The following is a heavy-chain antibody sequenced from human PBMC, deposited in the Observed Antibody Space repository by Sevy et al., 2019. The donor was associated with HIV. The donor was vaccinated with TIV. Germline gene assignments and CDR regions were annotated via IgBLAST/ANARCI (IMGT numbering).Heavy chain of an antibody. CDR2: IFSGGGT. V-gene: IGHV3-53*01. CDR3: ARGATFYSDSSGRVLSVLGAFDI. J-gene: IGHJ3*02. D-gene: IGHD3-22*01. CDR1: GFTVSSNY. Sequence: GGSLRLSCAASGFTVSSNYMSWVRQAPGKGLEWVSIIFSGGGTYYADSVQGRFTISRDNSKNMVYLQMNGLRAEDTAVVYCARGATFYSDSSGRVLSVLGAFDIWGRGTMVTVSS.